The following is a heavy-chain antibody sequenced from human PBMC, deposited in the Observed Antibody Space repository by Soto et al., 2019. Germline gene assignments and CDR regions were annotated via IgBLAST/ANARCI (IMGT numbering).Heavy chain of an antibody. CDR2: ITSDGSAK. CDR3: AGEQWWRFDP. D-gene: IGHD2-8*01. Sequence: EVQLVESGGGLVQPGGSLRLSCAASGFTFYTDWMSWVRQAPGKWLEWVATITSDGSAKYYVDSVKGRFTISRDNARNSVYLQINRLRAEGTAVYYCAGEQWWRFDPWGQRSVAIVSS. V-gene: IGHV3-7*01. J-gene: IGHJ5*02. CDR1: GFTFYTDW.